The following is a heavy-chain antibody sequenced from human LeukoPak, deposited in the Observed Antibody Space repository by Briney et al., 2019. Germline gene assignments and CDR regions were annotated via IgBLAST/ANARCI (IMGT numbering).Heavy chain of an antibody. D-gene: IGHD6-19*01. CDR1: GFTFGSYA. J-gene: IGHJ1*01. CDR2: ISGSGDST. CDR3: AKVDIAVAGNSEYFQH. Sequence: GGSLRLSCAASGFTFGSYAMSWVRQAPGKGLEWVSAISGSGDSTYYADSVKGRFTISRDNSKNTLYLQMNSLRAEDTAVYYCAKVDIAVAGNSEYFQHWGQGTLVTVSS. V-gene: IGHV3-23*01.